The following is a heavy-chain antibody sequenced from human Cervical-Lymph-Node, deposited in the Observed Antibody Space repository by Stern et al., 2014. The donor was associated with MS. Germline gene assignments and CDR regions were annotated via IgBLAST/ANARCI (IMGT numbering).Heavy chain of an antibody. Sequence: VQLVESGAEVKKPGASVKVSCKASGYTFTSYGISWVRQAPGQGLEWMGWISAYNGNTNYAQKLQGRVTMTTDPSTSTAYMELRSLRSDDTAVYYCARVKPLTTVTTRGNWFDPWGQGTLVTVSS. CDR3: ARVKPLTTVTTRGNWFDP. J-gene: IGHJ5*02. V-gene: IGHV1-18*01. CDR1: GYTFTSYG. CDR2: ISAYNGNT. D-gene: IGHD4-17*01.